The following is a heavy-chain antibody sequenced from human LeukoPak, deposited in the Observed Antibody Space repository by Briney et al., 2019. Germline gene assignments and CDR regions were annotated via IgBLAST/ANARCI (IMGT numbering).Heavy chain of an antibody. D-gene: IGHD3-3*01. CDR1: ALILSNFG. J-gene: IGHJ5*02. Sequence: GGSLRLSCAAAALILSNFGVQWVSQAQGRGRGWVAVIWYDGSNKYYAESRKGRFTICRDNSKNMVYLQMNSLRAEDTSVYHCAKEGGGGLRFFPHAFDPWGQGTLVTVPP. V-gene: IGHV3-33*06. CDR3: AKEGGGGLRFFPHAFDP. CDR2: IWYDGSNK.